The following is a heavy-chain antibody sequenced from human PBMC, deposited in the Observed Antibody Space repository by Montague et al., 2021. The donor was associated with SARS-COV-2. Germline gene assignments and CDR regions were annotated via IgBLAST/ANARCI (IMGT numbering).Heavy chain of an antibody. CDR3: ARVVGFDFDY. CDR1: GGSISSGSYY. V-gene: IGHV4-61*02. J-gene: IGHJ4*02. CDR2: IYTSGST. D-gene: IGHD2-21*01. Sequence: TLSLTCTVSGGSISSGSYYWSWIRQPAGKGLEWIGRIYTSGSTNYNPSLKSRVTISVDTSKNQFSLKLSSVTAAGTAVYYCARVVGFDFDYWGQGTLVTVSS.